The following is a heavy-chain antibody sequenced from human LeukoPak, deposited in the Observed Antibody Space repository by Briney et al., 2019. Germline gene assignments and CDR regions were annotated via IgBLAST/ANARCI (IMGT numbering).Heavy chain of an antibody. D-gene: IGHD6-19*01. CDR3: ARDHDSSGWGAIDY. J-gene: IGHJ4*02. CDR1: RFTFSTYW. CDR2: IKQDGSEK. V-gene: IGHV3-7*01. Sequence: PGGSLRLSCAASRFTFSTYWMSWVRQAPGKGLEWVANIKQDGSEKYYVDSVKGRFTISRDNAKNSLYLQMNSLRAEDTAVYYCARDHDSSGWGAIDYWGQGTLVTVSS.